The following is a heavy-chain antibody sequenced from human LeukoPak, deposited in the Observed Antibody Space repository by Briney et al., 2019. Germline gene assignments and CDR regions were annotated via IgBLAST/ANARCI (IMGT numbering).Heavy chain of an antibody. D-gene: IGHD5-12*01. CDR2: IWYDGSNK. J-gene: IGHJ4*02. CDR1: GFTFSSYG. V-gene: IGHV3-33*01. Sequence: GGSLRLSCAASGFTFSSYGMHWVRQAPGKGLERVAVIWYDGSNKYYADPVKGRFTISRDNSKNPLYLQMNSLRAEDTAVYYCARDDNIVAHNFDYWGQGTLVTVSS. CDR3: ARDDNIVAHNFDY.